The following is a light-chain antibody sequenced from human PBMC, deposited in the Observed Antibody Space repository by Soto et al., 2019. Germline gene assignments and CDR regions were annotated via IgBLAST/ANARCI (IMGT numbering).Light chain of an antibody. CDR3: QQYNKWPLT. CDR2: GAS. J-gene: IGKJ4*01. CDR1: QSVSRN. V-gene: IGKV3-15*01. Sequence: EIVMTQSPATLSVSPGERATLSCRASQSVSRNLAWYQQKPGQAPRLLLYGASTRATDIAARISGSGSGTEFTLTISILQSEDFSVDYCQQYNKWPLTFGGGTKVEIK.